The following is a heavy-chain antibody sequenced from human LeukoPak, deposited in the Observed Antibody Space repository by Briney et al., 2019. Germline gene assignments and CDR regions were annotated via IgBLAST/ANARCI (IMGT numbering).Heavy chain of an antibody. J-gene: IGHJ4*02. Sequence: GGSLRLSCVVSGFTFSTYWMTWVRQAPGKGLEWVANIKEDGSEKYYVASVKGRFTVSRDNAKNSLYIQMNSMRAEDTAVYYCARDSGSYIPGYYDSWGQGTLVTVSS. D-gene: IGHD1-26*01. V-gene: IGHV3-7*01. CDR1: GFTFSTYW. CDR2: IKEDGSEK. CDR3: ARDSGSYIPGYYDS.